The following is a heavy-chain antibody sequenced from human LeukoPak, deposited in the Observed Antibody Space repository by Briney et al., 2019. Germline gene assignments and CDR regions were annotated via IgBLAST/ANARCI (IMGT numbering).Heavy chain of an antibody. CDR2: IGAYNGNT. CDR3: ARDDGSSYYYEYFDY. Sequence: ASVKVSCKASGYTFTSYGISWVRQAPGQGLEWMGWIGAYNGNTNYAQNLQGRVTLTTDTSMSTAYMELRSLISDDTAVYYCARDDGSSYYYEYFDYWGQGTLVTVSS. V-gene: IGHV1-18*01. J-gene: IGHJ4*02. CDR1: GYTFTSYG. D-gene: IGHD3-22*01.